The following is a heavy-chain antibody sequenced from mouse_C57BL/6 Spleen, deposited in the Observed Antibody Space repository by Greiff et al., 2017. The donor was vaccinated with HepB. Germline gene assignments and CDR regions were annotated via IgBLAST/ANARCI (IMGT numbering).Heavy chain of an antibody. Sequence: EVQLQESGPELVKPGASVKMSCKASGYTFTDYNMHWVKQSHGKSLEWIGYINPNNGGTSYNQKFKGKATLTVNKSSSTAYMELRSLTSEDSAVYYCAQLGREGYYFDYWGQGTTLTVSS. D-gene: IGHD4-1*02. V-gene: IGHV1-22*01. CDR2: INPNNGGT. J-gene: IGHJ2*01. CDR1: GYTFTDYN. CDR3: AQLGREGYYFDY.